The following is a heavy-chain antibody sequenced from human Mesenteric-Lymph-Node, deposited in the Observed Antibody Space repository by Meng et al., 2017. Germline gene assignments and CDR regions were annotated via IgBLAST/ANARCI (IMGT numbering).Heavy chain of an antibody. J-gene: IGHJ6*02. D-gene: IGHD5-12*01. CDR1: GFTFSDYY. Sequence: GESLKISCAASGFTFSDYYTSWIRQAPGKGLEWVSYISSSGSTIYYADSVKGRFTISRDNAKNSLYLQMNRLRAEDTAVYYCARYSGYVFYYYYGMDVWGQGTTVTVSS. V-gene: IGHV3-11*01. CDR2: ISSSGSTI. CDR3: ARYSGYVFYYYYGMDV.